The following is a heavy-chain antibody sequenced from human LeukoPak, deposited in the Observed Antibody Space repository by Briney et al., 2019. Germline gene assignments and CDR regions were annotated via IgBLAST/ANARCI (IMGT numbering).Heavy chain of an antibody. J-gene: IGHJ4*02. V-gene: IGHV4-34*01. CDR1: GVSLSGYY. CDR2: INHRGST. CDR3: ARGRSFDY. Sequence: DTLPLTCAVYGVSLSGYYWSWIRHPPGKGLEWIGEINHRGSTNYNPSLKSRVTISVDTSKNQFSLKLSSVTAADTAVYYCARGRSFDYWGQGTLVTVSS.